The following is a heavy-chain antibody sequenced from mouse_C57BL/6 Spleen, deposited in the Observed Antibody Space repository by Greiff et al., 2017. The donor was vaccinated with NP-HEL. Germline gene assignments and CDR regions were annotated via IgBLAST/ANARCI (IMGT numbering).Heavy chain of an antibody. CDR3: ARDRRVGYFDY. J-gene: IGHJ2*01. V-gene: IGHV5-16*01. CDR1: GFTFSDYY. CDR2: INYDGSST. D-gene: IGHD1-1*02. Sequence: EVMLVESEGGLVQPGSSMKLSCTASGFTFSDYYMAWVRQVPEKGLEWVANINYDGSSTYYLDSLKSRFIISRDNAKNILYLQMSSLKSEDTATYYCARDRRVGYFDYWGQGTTLTVSS.